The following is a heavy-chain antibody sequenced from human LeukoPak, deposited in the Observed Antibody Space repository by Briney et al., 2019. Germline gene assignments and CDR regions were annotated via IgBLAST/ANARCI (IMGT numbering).Heavy chain of an antibody. V-gene: IGHV3-11*04. J-gene: IGHJ4*02. CDR2: ISSSGSTI. D-gene: IGHD6-19*01. CDR1: GFTFSDYY. Sequence: GGSLRLSCAASGFTFSDYYMSWIRQAPGKGLEWVSYISSSGSTIYYADSVKGRFTISRDNAKNSLYLQMNSLRAEDTAVYYCARDGWLVAATLYSSGWYSFDYWGQGTLVTVSS. CDR3: ARDGWLVAATLYSSGWYSFDY.